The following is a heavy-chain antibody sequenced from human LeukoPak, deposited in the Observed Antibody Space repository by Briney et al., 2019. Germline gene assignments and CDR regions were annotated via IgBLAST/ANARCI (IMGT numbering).Heavy chain of an antibody. CDR1: GGSISSGGYS. CDR2: IYHSGST. J-gene: IGHJ6*02. Sequence: SETLSLTCAVSGGSISSGGYSWSWIRQPPGTGLEWIGYIYHSGSTYYNPSLKSRVTISADRSKNQFSPKLSSVTAADTAVYYCAREGGEERYCSGGSCYYGMDVWGQGTTVTVSS. V-gene: IGHV4-30-2*01. D-gene: IGHD2-15*01. CDR3: AREGGEERYCSGGSCYYGMDV.